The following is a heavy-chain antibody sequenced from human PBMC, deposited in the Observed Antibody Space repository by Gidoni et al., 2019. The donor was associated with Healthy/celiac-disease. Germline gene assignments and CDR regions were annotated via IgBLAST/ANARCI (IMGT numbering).Heavy chain of an antibody. Sequence: QVQLQQWGAGLLKPSETLSLTCAVYGGSFSGYYWSWIRQPPGKGLEWIGEINHSGSTNYNPSLKSRVTISVDTSKNQFSLKLSSVTAADTAVYYCARTRRGYSYGRDAFDIWGQGTMVTVSS. CDR1: GGSFSGYY. V-gene: IGHV4-34*01. CDR3: ARTRRGYSYGRDAFDI. J-gene: IGHJ3*02. CDR2: INHSGST. D-gene: IGHD5-18*01.